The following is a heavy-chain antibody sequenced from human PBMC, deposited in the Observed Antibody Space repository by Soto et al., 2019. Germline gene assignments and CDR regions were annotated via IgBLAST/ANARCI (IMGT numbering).Heavy chain of an antibody. J-gene: IGHJ6*02. V-gene: IGHV4-39*01. CDR1: GGSISSSSYY. CDR2: IYYSGST. Sequence: SETLSLTCTVSGGSISSSSYYWGCMRQPPGKGLEWIGSIYYSGSTYYNPSLKSRVTISVDTSKNQFSLKLSSVTAADTAVYYCASYTDYYGSGSRDYYYYGMDVWGQGTTVTVSS. D-gene: IGHD3-10*01. CDR3: ASYTDYYGSGSRDYYYYGMDV.